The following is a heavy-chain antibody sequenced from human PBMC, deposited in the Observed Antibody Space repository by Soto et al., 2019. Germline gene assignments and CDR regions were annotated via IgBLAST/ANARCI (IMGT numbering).Heavy chain of an antibody. Sequence: GGSLRLSCAASGFTFSSYSMNWVRQAPGKGLEWVSYISSSSSTIYYADSVKGRFTISRDNAKNSLYLQMNSLRDEDTAVYYCARDSLSGSYTKHWYFDLWGRGTLVTVSS. CDR3: ARDSLSGSYTKHWYFDL. J-gene: IGHJ2*01. CDR2: ISSSSSTI. D-gene: IGHD1-26*01. CDR1: GFTFSSYS. V-gene: IGHV3-48*02.